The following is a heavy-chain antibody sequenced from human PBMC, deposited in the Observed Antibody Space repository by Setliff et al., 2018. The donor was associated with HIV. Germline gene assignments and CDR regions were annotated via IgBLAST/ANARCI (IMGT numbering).Heavy chain of an antibody. D-gene: IGHD5-18*01. Sequence: PGESLKISCAASGFSFRSYAVSWVRQAPGKGLEWVSRINSDGSSISYADSVKGRFTISRDNAKNTVYLQMNSLRGEDTAVYYCARGDFGYSYGPNDYWGQGTLVTVSS. CDR3: ARGDFGYSYGPNDY. V-gene: IGHV3-74*01. CDR1: GFSFRSYA. J-gene: IGHJ4*02. CDR2: INSDGSSI.